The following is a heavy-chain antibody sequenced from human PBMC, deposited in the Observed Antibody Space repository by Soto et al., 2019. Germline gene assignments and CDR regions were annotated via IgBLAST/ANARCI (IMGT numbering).Heavy chain of an antibody. Sequence: GGSLRLSCAASGFILSDYHMSWIRQAPGKGLEWISYITSRGETTYYADSVKGRFTISRDNAMNSLYLQMDSLRADDTAIYYCARDALAIKYMWFDPWGQRTLVTVSS. CDR3: ARDALAIKYMWFDP. D-gene: IGHD3-3*02. V-gene: IGHV3-11*01. CDR1: GFILSDYH. J-gene: IGHJ5*02. CDR2: ITSRGETT.